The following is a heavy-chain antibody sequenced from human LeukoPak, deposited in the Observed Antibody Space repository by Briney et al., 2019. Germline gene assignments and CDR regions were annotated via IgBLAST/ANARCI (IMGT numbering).Heavy chain of an antibody. CDR3: ARGAQWLVDSWFDP. CDR2: IIPIFGTA. CDR1: GGTFSSYA. Sequence: GASVKVSCKASGGTFSSYAISWVRQAPGQGLEWMGGIIPIFGTANYAQKFQGRVTITADESTSTAYMELSSLRSEDTAVYYCARGAQWLVDSWFDPWGQGTLVTVSS. V-gene: IGHV1-69*13. J-gene: IGHJ5*02. D-gene: IGHD6-19*01.